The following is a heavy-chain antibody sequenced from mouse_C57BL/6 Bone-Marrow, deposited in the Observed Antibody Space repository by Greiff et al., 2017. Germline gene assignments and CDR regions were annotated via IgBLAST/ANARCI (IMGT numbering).Heavy chain of an antibody. D-gene: IGHD1-1*01. CDR3: ARGYGSTLYAMDY. Sequence: QVQLQQSGAELVKPGASVKISCKASGYAFSSYWMNWVKQRPGKGLEWIGQIYPGDGDTNYNGKFKGKATLTADKSSSTAYMQLSCLTSEDSAVYFCARGYGSTLYAMDYWGQGTSVTVSS. J-gene: IGHJ4*01. V-gene: IGHV1-80*01. CDR2: IYPGDGDT. CDR1: GYAFSSYW.